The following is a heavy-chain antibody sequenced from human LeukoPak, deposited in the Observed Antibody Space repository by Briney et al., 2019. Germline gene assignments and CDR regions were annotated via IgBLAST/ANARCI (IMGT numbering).Heavy chain of an antibody. Sequence: GGSLRLSCAASGFTFSSYAMSWVRQAPGKGLEWVSAISGSGGSTYYADSVKGRFTISRDNSKNTLYLQMNSLRAEDAAVYYCAKVGSSSQASPLYWGQGTLVTVSS. CDR1: GFTFSSYA. D-gene: IGHD6-13*01. J-gene: IGHJ4*02. CDR3: AKVGSSSQASPLY. CDR2: ISGSGGST. V-gene: IGHV3-23*01.